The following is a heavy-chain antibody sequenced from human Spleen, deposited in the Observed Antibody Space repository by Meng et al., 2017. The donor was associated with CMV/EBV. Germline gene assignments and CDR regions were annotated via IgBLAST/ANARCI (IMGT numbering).Heavy chain of an antibody. Sequence: LSLTCAASGFTFSSYAMSWVRQAPGKGLEWVSVISDSGGSTYYADSVKGRFTISRDNSKNTLYLQMNSLRAEDTAVYYCANDFWSGRYLNYYYGMDVWGQGTTVTVSS. CDR2: ISDSGGST. D-gene: IGHD3-3*01. CDR1: GFTFSSYA. V-gene: IGHV3-23*01. J-gene: IGHJ6*02. CDR3: ANDFWSGRYLNYYYGMDV.